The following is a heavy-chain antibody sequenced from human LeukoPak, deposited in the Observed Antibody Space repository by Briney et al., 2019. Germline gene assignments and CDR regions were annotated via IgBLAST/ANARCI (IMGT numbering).Heavy chain of an antibody. V-gene: IGHV4-59*08. CDR1: GGSISSYY. CDR3: ARLRYTYYYDSSGYFTFDI. Sequence: SETLSLTCTVSGGSISSYYWSWIRQPPGKGLEWLGYIYYSGSTNYNPSLKSRVTISIDTSKNQFSLKLSSVTAADTAVYYCARLRYTYYYDSSGYFTFDIWGQGTMVTVSS. J-gene: IGHJ3*02. D-gene: IGHD3-22*01. CDR2: IYYSGST.